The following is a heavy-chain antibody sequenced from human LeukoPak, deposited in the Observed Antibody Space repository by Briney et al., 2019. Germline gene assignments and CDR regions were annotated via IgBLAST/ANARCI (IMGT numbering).Heavy chain of an antibody. Sequence: GGSLRLSCAASGFTFSSYAMSWVRQAPGKGLEWVSAISGSGGSTYYADSVKGRFTISRVNSKNTLYLQMNSLRAEDTAVYYCARDIDYGGNSGFDYWGQGTLVTVSS. J-gene: IGHJ4*02. V-gene: IGHV3-23*01. CDR2: ISGSGGST. D-gene: IGHD4-23*01. CDR1: GFTFSSYA. CDR3: ARDIDYGGNSGFDY.